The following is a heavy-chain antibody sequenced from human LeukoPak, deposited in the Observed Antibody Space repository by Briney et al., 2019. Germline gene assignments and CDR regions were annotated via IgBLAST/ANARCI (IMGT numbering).Heavy chain of an antibody. CDR3: AKDLHDYGNYVGWFDS. V-gene: IGHV3-33*06. CDR2: IWYDGSNK. CDR1: GFTFSSYL. Sequence: GGSLRLSCAASGFTFSSYLMHWVRQAPGKGLEWVAVIWYDGSNKYYVDSVKGRFTVSRDNSNNTLYLQMNSLRAEGTAVYYCAKDLHDYGNYVGWFDSWGQGTLVTVSS. D-gene: IGHD4-11*01. J-gene: IGHJ5*01.